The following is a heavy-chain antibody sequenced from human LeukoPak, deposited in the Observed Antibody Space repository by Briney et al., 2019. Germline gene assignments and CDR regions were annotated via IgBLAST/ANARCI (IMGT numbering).Heavy chain of an antibody. Sequence: PGGSLRLSCAASGFTFSSSAMSWVRQAPGKGLEWVSAISNNGGYTYYADSVQGRFTISRDNSKNSLYLQINSLRAEDTALYYCAKEALRGSYGYVHFDYWGQGTLVTVSS. V-gene: IGHV3-23*01. J-gene: IGHJ4*02. D-gene: IGHD5-18*01. CDR3: AKEALRGSYGYVHFDY. CDR2: ISNNGGYT. CDR1: GFTFSSSA.